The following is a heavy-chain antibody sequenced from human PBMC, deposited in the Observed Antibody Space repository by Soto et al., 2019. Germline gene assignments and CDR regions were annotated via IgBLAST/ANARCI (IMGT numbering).Heavy chain of an antibody. D-gene: IGHD1-26*01. V-gene: IGHV3-23*01. CDR1: GFTCSSYA. J-gene: IGHJ4*02. CDR3: AKDPYRGSYQYNFDF. Sequence: EVQLLESGGGLVQPGGSLRLSCAASGFTCSSYAMSWVRQAPGKGLEWVSAIRGSGGTSYYADSVKGRFTISRDNSKNTLYLQMTSLRAEDTAVYFCAKDPYRGSYQYNFDFWGQGTLVTVSS. CDR2: IRGSGGTS.